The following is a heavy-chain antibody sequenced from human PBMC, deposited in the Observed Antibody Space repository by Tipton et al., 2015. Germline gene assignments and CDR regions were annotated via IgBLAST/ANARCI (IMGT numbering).Heavy chain of an antibody. CDR2: ISWNSGSI. Sequence: SLRLSCTVSGFTFDDYAMHWVRQGPGKGLEWVSGISWNSGSIGYGDSVKGRFTISRDNAKNSLYLQMNSLRAEDTALYYCVKESPGGLQYFQHWGQGTLVTVSS. J-gene: IGHJ1*01. V-gene: IGHV3-9*01. D-gene: IGHD5-12*01. CDR1: GFTFDDYA. CDR3: VKESPGGLQYFQH.